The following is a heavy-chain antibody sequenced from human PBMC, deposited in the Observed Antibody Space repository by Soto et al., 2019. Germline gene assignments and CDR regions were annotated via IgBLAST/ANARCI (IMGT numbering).Heavy chain of an antibody. D-gene: IGHD2-15*01. CDR2: INSDGSTT. Sequence: EVQLVESGGGLVQPGGSLRLSCAASGFTFSTYWMHWVRQAPGKGLVWVSRINSDGSTTSYADSVKGRFTISRDNAKNTLYLQMNSLRAEDTAVYYCARGVCCSGGSCYPIGIDYWGQGTLVTVSS. CDR1: GFTFSTYW. J-gene: IGHJ4*02. V-gene: IGHV3-74*01. CDR3: ARGVCCSGGSCYPIGIDY.